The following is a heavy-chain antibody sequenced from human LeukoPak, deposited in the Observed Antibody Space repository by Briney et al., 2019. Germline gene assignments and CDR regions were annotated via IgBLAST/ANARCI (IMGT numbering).Heavy chain of an antibody. J-gene: IGHJ4*02. CDR2: IGGSGATT. CDR1: GFTFSCYA. CDR3: AKDYAYYYGSGIGGFEY. V-gene: IGHV3-23*01. D-gene: IGHD3-10*01. Sequence: GGSLRLSCAASGFTFSCYAMSWVRQAPGKGLEWVSAIGGSGATTYYADSVKGRFTISRDKSNNTLYLQMNSLRAEDTAVYYCAKDYAYYYGSGIGGFEYWGQGALVTVSS.